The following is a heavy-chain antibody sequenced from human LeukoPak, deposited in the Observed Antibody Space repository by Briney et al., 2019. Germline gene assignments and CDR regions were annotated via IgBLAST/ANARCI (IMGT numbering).Heavy chain of an antibody. V-gene: IGHV4-30-4*01. J-gene: IGHJ4*02. CDR2: IYYSGST. Sequence: SETLSLTCTVSGGSISSGDYYWSWLRQPPGKGLEWIVYIYYSGSTYYNPSLKSRVTISVGTSKNQFSLKLSSVTAADTAVYYCARHVSDYYGSTYYFDYWGQGTRVTVSS. CDR3: ARHVSDYYGSTYYFDY. CDR1: GGSISSGDYY. D-gene: IGHD3-10*01.